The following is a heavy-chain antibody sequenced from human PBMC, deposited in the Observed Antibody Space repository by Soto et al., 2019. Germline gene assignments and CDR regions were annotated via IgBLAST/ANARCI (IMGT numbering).Heavy chain of an antibody. CDR2: IYYSGST. V-gene: IGHV4-31*03. D-gene: IGHD6-13*01. Sequence: SETLSLTCTVSGGSISSGGYYWSWIRQLPGKGREWIGYIYYSGSTYYNPSLKSRVTISVDASKNQFSLNLSSGTAADTAVYYCARSEPLAAALSYWGQGTLVTVSS. CDR1: GGSISSGGYY. J-gene: IGHJ4*02. CDR3: ARSEPLAAALSY.